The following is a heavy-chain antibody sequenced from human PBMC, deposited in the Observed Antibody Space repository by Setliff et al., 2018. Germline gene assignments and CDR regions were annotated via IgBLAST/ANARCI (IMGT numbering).Heavy chain of an antibody. CDR3: AKDRPQGVNGRSLDY. V-gene: IGHV3-23*03. D-gene: IGHD3-10*01. CDR1: GFTFSNYA. Sequence: GGSLRLSCAASGFTFSNYAMNWVRQAPGKGLEWDSVIYSDGSSTYYGDSVKGRFTISRDNSQNTLYLQMNSLRAEDTAVYYCAKDRPQGVNGRSLDYWGRGALVTVSS. J-gene: IGHJ4*02. CDR2: IYSDGSST.